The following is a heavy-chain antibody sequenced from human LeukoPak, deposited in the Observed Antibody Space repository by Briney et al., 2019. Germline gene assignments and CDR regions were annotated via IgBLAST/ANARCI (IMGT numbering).Heavy chain of an antibody. V-gene: IGHV1-46*01. D-gene: IGHD6-13*01. J-gene: IGHJ4*02. CDR1: GYTFTIHW. CDR3: AKEQNTYSSSPPDY. Sequence: GASVNVSCKASGYTFTIHWIQWVRQAPGQGLEWMGLINPSDGSIAYAHRFQGRVTMTRDTSTSIVYMDLSSLRSEDTAVYYCAKEQNTYSSSPPDYWGQGTLVTVSS. CDR2: INPSDGSI.